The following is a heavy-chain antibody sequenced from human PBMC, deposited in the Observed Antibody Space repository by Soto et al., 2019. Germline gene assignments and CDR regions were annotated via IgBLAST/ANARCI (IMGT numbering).Heavy chain of an antibody. CDR2: ISGSGGRK. CDR1: GFTFSSYA. Sequence: GGSLRLSCAASGFTFSSYAMSWVRQAPGKGLEWVSAISGSGGRKYYADSVKGRFTISRDNSQNSLYLQMNSLTAEDTAVYFCARDANSRDNSGSYYDVFDIWGQGTMVAVSS. CDR3: ARDANSRDNSGSYYDVFDI. D-gene: IGHD1-26*01. V-gene: IGHV3-23*01. J-gene: IGHJ3*02.